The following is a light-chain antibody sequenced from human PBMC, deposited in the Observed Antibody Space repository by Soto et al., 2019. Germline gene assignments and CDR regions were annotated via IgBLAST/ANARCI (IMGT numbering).Light chain of an antibody. CDR2: LAP. Sequence: EIVMTQSPLSLSVTPGAPASISCRASQSLLHSNGYNYLDWYVQKPGQSPQLLINLAPNRASGVPENLSGSGTGTDLTLNVTRVEAADVGIYYCMQALQTPWTFGEGTQVEVK. CDR1: QSLLHSNGYNY. V-gene: IGKV2-28*01. J-gene: IGKJ1*01. CDR3: MQALQTPWT.